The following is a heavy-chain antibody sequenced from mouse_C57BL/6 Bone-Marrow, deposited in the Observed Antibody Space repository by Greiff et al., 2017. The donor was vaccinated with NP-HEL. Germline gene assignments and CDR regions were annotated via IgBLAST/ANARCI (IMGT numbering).Heavy chain of an antibody. CDR3: ARHFSYDSWFAY. D-gene: IGHD2-4*01. CDR2: ISSGGSYT. J-gene: IGHJ3*01. V-gene: IGHV5-6*01. CDR1: GFTFSSYG. Sequence: EVKLVESGGDLVKPGGSLKLSCAASGFTFSSYGMSWVRQTPDKRLEWVATISSGGSYTYYPDSVKGRFTISRNNAKNTLYLQMSSLKSEDTAMYYGARHFSYDSWFAYWGQGTLVTVSA.